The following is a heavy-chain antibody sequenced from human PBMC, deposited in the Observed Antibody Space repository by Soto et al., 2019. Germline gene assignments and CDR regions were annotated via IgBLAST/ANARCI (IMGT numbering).Heavy chain of an antibody. CDR2: ISAYNGNT. J-gene: IGHJ3*02. CDR3: ARGYISGADDAFDI. V-gene: IGHV1-18*01. CDR1: RYTFTSYG. D-gene: IGHD6-19*01. Sequence: SVKVSFKASRYTFTSYGISWVRQAPGQGLEWMGWISAYNGNTNYAQKLQGRVTMTTDTSTSTAYMELRSLISDDTAVYYCARGYISGADDAFDIWGQGTMVTV.